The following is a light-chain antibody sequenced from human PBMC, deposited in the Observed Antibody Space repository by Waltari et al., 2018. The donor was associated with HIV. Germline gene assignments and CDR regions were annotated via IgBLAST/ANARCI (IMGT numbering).Light chain of an antibody. V-gene: IGLV1-40*01. CDR3: QSYDSSLSAVV. CDR2: GNS. J-gene: IGLJ2*01. CDR1: TPNIRGGYA. Sequence: QSVLTQPPSVSGAPGQRVTISCTGTTPNIRGGYAFPGCQQLPGTAPKPLIYGNSNRPSGVPDRFSGSKSGTSASLAITGLQAEDEADYYCQSYDSSLSAVVFGGGTKLTVL.